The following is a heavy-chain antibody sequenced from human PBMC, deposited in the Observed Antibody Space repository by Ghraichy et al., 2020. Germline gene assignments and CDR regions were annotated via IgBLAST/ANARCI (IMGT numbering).Heavy chain of an antibody. V-gene: IGHV3-23*01. CDR1: GFISNNYV. J-gene: IGHJ4*02. CDR2: ISAGGST. Sequence: GGSLRLSCAASGFISNNYVMNWVRQAPGKGLEWVAIISAGGSTYYADSVKGRFTISRDNSKNTLFLQMSSLRAEDTAVYYCATSTASYLHFDFWGQGTLVPGSS. D-gene: IGHD1-1*01. CDR3: ATSTASYLHFDF.